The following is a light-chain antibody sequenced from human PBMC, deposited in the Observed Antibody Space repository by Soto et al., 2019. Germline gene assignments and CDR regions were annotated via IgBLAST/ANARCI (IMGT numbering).Light chain of an antibody. J-gene: IGKJ1*01. CDR3: QQSYSTPWT. CDR2: SAS. CDR1: QSISSY. V-gene: IGKV1-39*01. Sequence: DIQMTQSPSSLSASVGDRVTITCRASQSISSYLNWYQQKPGKATKLLIYSASSLQSGVPSRFSGSGSGTDFALTISSLQPEDFATYYCQQSYSTPWTFGQGTKFDIK.